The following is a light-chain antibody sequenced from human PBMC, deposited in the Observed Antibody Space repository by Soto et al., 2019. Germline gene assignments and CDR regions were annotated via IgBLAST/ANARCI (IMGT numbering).Light chain of an antibody. J-gene: IGLJ1*01. CDR2: DVN. CDR3: SSYTYTSTPLYV. CDR1: SSDIGAYNF. Sequence: QSVLSQTASVSESPDLAITISCTRTSSDIGAYNFVSWYQHHPGKAPRVLSYDVNNRPSGVCKRFSGSKSGNAASLTISGLQAEDEADYYCSSYTYTSTPLYVFRSRTKFTVL. V-gene: IGLV2-14*03.